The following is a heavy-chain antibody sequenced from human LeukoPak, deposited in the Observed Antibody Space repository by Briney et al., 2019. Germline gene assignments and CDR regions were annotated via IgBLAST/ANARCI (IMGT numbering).Heavy chain of an antibody. Sequence: SETLSLTCAVYGGSFSGYYWSWIRQPPGKGLEWIGEINHSGSTNYNPSLMSRVTISVDTSKNQFSLKLSSVTAADTAVYYCARGATMVRGVIIYFDYWGQGTLVTVSS. V-gene: IGHV4-34*01. CDR3: ARGATMVRGVIIYFDY. J-gene: IGHJ4*02. CDR1: GGSFSGYY. D-gene: IGHD3-10*01. CDR2: INHSGST.